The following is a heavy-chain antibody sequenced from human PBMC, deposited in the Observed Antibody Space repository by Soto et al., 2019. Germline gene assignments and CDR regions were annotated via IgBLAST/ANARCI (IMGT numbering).Heavy chain of an antibody. V-gene: IGHV3-9*01. CDR1: GFTFDDYA. CDR3: AKDGDSGGYYRLGYYFDY. CDR2: ISWNPDNI. D-gene: IGHD3-22*01. J-gene: IGHJ4*02. Sequence: EVQLVESGGGLVQPGRSLRLSCAASGFTFDDYAMHWVRQAPGKGLEWVSGISWNPDNIDYADSVKGRFTISRDSAKNSLYLQMDSLRPEDTALYYCAKDGDSGGYYRLGYYFDYWGQGTLVTVSS.